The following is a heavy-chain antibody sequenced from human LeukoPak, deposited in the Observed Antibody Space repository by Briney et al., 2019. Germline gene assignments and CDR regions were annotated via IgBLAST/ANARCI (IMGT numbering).Heavy chain of an antibody. CDR2: IRYDGSNK. CDR1: GFTFSSYG. J-gene: IGHJ4*02. V-gene: IGHV3-30*02. D-gene: IGHD2-21*01. Sequence: GGSLRLSCAASGFTFSSYGMHWVRQAPGKGLEWVAFIRYDGSNKYYADSVKGRFTISRDNSKNTLYLQMNSLRAEDTAVYYCAKDLAGSYCGGDCYSFFDYWDQGTLVTVSS. CDR3: AKDLAGSYCGGDCYSFFDY.